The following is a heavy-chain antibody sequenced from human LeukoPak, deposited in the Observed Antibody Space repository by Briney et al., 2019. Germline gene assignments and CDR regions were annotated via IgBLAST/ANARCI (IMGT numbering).Heavy chain of an antibody. D-gene: IGHD2-2*01. V-gene: IGHV1-69*13. CDR3: ARGPDTDCSSTSCFYYYYGMDV. Sequence: VASVKVSCKASGGTFSSYAISWVRQAPGQGLEWMGGIIPIIGTANYAQKFQGRVTITADESTSTAYMELSSLRSEDTAVYYCARGPDTDCSSTSCFYYYYGMDVWGQGTTVTVSS. J-gene: IGHJ6*02. CDR1: GGTFSSYA. CDR2: IIPIIGTA.